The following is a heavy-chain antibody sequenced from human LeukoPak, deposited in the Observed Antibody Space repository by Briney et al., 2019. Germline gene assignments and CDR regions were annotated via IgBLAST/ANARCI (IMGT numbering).Heavy chain of an antibody. CDR1: GYTFTSYG. V-gene: IGHV1-18*01. Sequence: ASVKVSCKASGYTFTSYGISWVRQAPGQGLEWMGWISAYNGNTNYAQKLQGRVTMTTDTSTSTAYMELRSLRSDDTAVYYCARDGSRIFGVVKDAFDIWGQGTMVTVSS. J-gene: IGHJ3*02. CDR3: ARDGSRIFGVVKDAFDI. CDR2: ISAYNGNT. D-gene: IGHD3-3*01.